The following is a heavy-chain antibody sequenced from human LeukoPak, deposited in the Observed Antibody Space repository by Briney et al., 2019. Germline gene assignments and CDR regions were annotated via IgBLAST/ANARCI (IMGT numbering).Heavy chain of an antibody. Sequence: SVKVSCKASGYTFTSYYMHWVRQAPGQGLEWMGGIIPIFGTANYAQKFQGRVTITADESTSTAYMELSSLRSEDTAVYYCARQSSSGWYGDWFDPWGQGTLVTVSS. D-gene: IGHD6-19*01. CDR2: IIPIFGTA. V-gene: IGHV1-69*13. CDR1: GYTFTSYY. J-gene: IGHJ5*02. CDR3: ARQSSSGWYGDWFDP.